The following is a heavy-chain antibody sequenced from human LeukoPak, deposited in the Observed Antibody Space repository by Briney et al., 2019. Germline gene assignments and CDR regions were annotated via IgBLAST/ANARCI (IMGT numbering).Heavy chain of an antibody. D-gene: IGHD6-13*01. CDR2: INSDGSST. CDR1: GFTFSSYW. CDR3: ARNSVAAAEDFDY. V-gene: IGHV3-74*01. J-gene: IGHJ4*02. Sequence: GGSLRLSCAASGFTFSSYWMHWVRQAPGKGLVWVSRINSDGSSTSYADSVKGRFTISRDNAKNSLYLQMNSLRAEDTAVYYCARNSVAAAEDFDYWGQGTLVTVSS.